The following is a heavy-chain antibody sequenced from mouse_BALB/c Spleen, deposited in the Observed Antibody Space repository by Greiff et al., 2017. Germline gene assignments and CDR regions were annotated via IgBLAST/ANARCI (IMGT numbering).Heavy chain of an antibody. CDR2: ISSGGSYT. Sequence: EVKLVESGGDLVKPGGSLKLSCAASGFTFSSYGMSWVRQTPDKRLEWVATISSGGSYTYYPDSVKGRFTISRDNAKNTLYLQMSSLKSEDTAMYYCGGLDGYFFDYWGQGTTLTVSS. D-gene: IGHD2-3*01. CDR3: GGLDGYFFDY. J-gene: IGHJ2*01. CDR1: GFTFSSYG. V-gene: IGHV5-6*02.